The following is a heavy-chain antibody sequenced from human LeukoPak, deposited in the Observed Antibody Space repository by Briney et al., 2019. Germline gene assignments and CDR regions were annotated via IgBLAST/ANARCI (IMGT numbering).Heavy chain of an antibody. CDR1: GGSISSSSYY. CDR3: ARHRMYYYDSSGRGVADAFDI. D-gene: IGHD3-22*01. J-gene: IGHJ3*02. Sequence: TSETLSLTCTVSGGSISSSSYYWGWIRQPPGKGLEWNGSIYYSGSTYYNPSLKSRVTISVDTSKNQFSLKLSSVTAADTAVYYCARHRMYYYDSSGRGVADAFDIWGQGTMVTVSS. V-gene: IGHV4-39*01. CDR2: IYYSGST.